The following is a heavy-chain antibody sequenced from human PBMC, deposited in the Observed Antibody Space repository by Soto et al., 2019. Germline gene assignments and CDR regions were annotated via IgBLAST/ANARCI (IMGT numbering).Heavy chain of an antibody. V-gene: IGHV4-34*01. Sequence: PSETLSLTCAVYGGSFSGYYWSWIRQPPGKGLEWIGEINHSGSTNYNPSLKSRVTISVDTSKNQLSLKLSSVTAADTAVYYCARGDRYCSGGSCYSPLNWFDPWGQGTLVTVSS. CDR2: INHSGST. CDR3: ARGDRYCSGGSCYSPLNWFDP. CDR1: GGSFSGYY. J-gene: IGHJ5*02. D-gene: IGHD2-15*01.